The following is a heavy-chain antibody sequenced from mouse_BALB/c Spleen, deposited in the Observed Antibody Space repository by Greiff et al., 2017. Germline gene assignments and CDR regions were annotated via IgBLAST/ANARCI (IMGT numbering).Heavy chain of an antibody. D-gene: IGHD1-1*01. J-gene: IGHJ1*01. Sequence: QVQLQQSGAELMKPGASVKISCKATGYTFSSYWIELVKQRPGHGLEWIGEILPGSGSTNYNEKFKGKATFTADTSSNTAYMQLSSLTSEDSAVYYCARSGYYGSYYAWGAGTTVTVSS. V-gene: IGHV1-9*01. CDR3: ARSGYYGSYYA. CDR1: GYTFSSYW. CDR2: ILPGSGST.